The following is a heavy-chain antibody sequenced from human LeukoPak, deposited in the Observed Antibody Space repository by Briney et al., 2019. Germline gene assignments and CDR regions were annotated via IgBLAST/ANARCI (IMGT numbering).Heavy chain of an antibody. V-gene: IGHV4-59*11. D-gene: IGHD2-15*01. Sequence: PSETLSLTCTVSGGSISTHYWSWIRQPPGKGLEWIGYISYIGSTNYNPSLKSRVTISVDTSENQFSLKLSSVTAADTGVYYCAGERCSGETCQLGFDPWGQGTLVTVSS. CDR2: ISYIGST. CDR3: AGERCSGETCQLGFDP. CDR1: GGSISTHY. J-gene: IGHJ5*02.